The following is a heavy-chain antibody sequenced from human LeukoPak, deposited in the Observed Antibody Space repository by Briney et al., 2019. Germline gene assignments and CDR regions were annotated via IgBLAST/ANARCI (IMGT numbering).Heavy chain of an antibody. V-gene: IGHV4-39*01. D-gene: IGHD1-26*01. CDR2: IYYSGST. CDR3: ARLYSPGTEWDLGGYYFDY. Sequence: SETLSLTCTVSGGSISSNNYYWGWIRQPPGKGLEWIGSIYYSGSTYYNPSLKSRVTISVDTSKNQFSLKLSSVTAADTAVYYCARLYSPGTEWDLGGYYFDYWGQGTLVTVSS. CDR1: GGSISSNNYY. J-gene: IGHJ4*02.